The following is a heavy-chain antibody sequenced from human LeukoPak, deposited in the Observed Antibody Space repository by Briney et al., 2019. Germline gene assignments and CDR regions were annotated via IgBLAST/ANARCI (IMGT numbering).Heavy chain of an antibody. CDR2: ISSSGRGI. CDR3: ARDKAEGQPAFDY. Sequence: KTGGSLRLSCAASGFTVSSNYMSWVRQAPGKGLEWVSYISSSGRGIYYADSVKDRFTISRDNAKNSLYLQMNSLRAEDTAVYYCARDKAEGQPAFDYWGQGTLVTVSS. D-gene: IGHD1-1*01. V-gene: IGHV3-11*04. J-gene: IGHJ4*02. CDR1: GFTVSSNY.